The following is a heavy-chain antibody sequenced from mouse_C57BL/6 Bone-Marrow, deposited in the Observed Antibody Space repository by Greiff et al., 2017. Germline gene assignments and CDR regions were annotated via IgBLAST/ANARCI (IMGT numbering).Heavy chain of an antibody. CDR3: ARKGREFAY. CDR2: IYPRSGNT. Sequence: VKLMESGAELARPGASVKLSCKASGYTFTSYGISWVKQRTGQGLEWIGEIYPRSGNTYYNEKFKGKATLTADKSSSTAYMELRSLTSEDSAVXFCARKGREFAYWGQGTTLTVSS. CDR1: GYTFTSYG. J-gene: IGHJ2*01. V-gene: IGHV1-81*01.